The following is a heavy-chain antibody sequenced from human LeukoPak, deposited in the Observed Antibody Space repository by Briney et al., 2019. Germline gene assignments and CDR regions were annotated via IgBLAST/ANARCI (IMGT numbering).Heavy chain of an antibody. J-gene: IGHJ4*02. V-gene: IGHV1-2*02. D-gene: IGHD3-10*01. CDR3: TLYGSESY. CDR1: GYSLTGYY. Sequence: ASVKVSCKTSGYSLTGYYIHWVRQAPGRGLEWMGWISPNNSATKYVQMFQGRVAMTRDTSINVAYMELSRLRSDDTAIYYCTLYGSESYWGQGTLVTVSS. CDR2: ISPNNSAT.